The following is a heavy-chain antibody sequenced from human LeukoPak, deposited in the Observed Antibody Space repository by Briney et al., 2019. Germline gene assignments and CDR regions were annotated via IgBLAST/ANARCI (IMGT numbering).Heavy chain of an antibody. CDR3: AVPQDTAMDHFDY. CDR1: GGTFSSYA. Sequence: SVKVSCKASGGTFSSYAISWVRQAPGQGLEWMGGIIPIFGTANYAQKFQGRVTITADKSTSTAYMELSSLRSEDTAVYYCAVPQDTAMDHFDYWGQGTLVTVSS. V-gene: IGHV1-69*06. J-gene: IGHJ4*02. D-gene: IGHD5-18*01. CDR2: IIPIFGTA.